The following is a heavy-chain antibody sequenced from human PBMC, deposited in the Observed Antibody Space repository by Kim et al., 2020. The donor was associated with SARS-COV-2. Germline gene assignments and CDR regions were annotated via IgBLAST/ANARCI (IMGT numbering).Heavy chain of an antibody. D-gene: IGHD1-26*01. CDR1: GFTFSSYG. V-gene: IGHV3-30*03. J-gene: IGHJ4*02. CDR3: ASTRVGATPSYFDY. CDR2: ISYDGSNK. Sequence: GGSLRLSCAASGFTFSSYGMHWVRQAPGKGLEWVAVISYDGSNKYYADSVKGRFTISRDNSKNTLYLQMNSLRAEDTAVYYCASTRVGATPSYFDYWGQGTLVTVSS.